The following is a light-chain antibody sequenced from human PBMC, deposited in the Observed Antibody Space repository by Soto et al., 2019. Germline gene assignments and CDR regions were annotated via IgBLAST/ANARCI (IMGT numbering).Light chain of an antibody. V-gene: IGLV2-14*01. CDR2: GVS. CDR1: DSDVGGYNY. CDR3: SSFTSSSTPHVV. J-gene: IGLJ2*01. Sequence: QSALTQPASVSGSPGQSITISCTGTDSDVGGYNYVSWYQQHPGKAPKLMIYGVSNRPSGVSNRFSGSKSGNTASLTISGLQAEDEANYYCSSFTSSSTPHVVFGGGTKVTVL.